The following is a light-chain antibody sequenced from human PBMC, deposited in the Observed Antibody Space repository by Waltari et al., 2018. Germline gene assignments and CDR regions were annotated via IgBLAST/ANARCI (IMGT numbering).Light chain of an antibody. V-gene: IGKV3-20*01. J-gene: IGKJ4*01. Sequence: EIVLTQSPGTLSLSPGERATLSCRASQTVASNYLAWYQQKPVQAPRLLIDRTSNRATGIPDRFSGSGSGTDFTLTISRLEPEDFAVYYCQQYAASPTFGGGTKVDIK. CDR1: QTVASNY. CDR3: QQYAASPT. CDR2: RTS.